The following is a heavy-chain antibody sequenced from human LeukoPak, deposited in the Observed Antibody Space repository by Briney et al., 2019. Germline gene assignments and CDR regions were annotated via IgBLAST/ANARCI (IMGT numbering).Heavy chain of an antibody. CDR1: GFTVSSNY. D-gene: IGHD2-2*01. V-gene: IGHV3-66*01. J-gene: IGHJ4*02. Sequence: GGSLRLSCAASGFTVSSNYMSWVRQAPGKGLEWVSVIYSGGSTYYADSVKGRFTISRDNSKNTLYLQMNSLRAEDTAVYYCARYVVPARRIFDYWGQGTLVTVSS. CDR2: IYSGGST. CDR3: ARYVVPARRIFDY.